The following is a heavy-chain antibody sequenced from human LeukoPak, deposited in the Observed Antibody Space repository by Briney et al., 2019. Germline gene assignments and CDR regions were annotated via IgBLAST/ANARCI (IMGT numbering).Heavy chain of an antibody. CDR1: GFTFSSYS. CDR3: ARDRDYDYVWGSSPMDV. J-gene: IGHJ6*02. V-gene: IGHV3-21*01. Sequence: RGSLRLSCAASGFTFSSYSMTWVRQAPGKGLEWVSSISSSSSYIYYADSVKGRFTISRDNAKNSLYLQMNSLRAEDTAVYYCARDRDYDYVWGSSPMDVWGQGTTVTVSS. D-gene: IGHD3-16*01. CDR2: ISSSSSYI.